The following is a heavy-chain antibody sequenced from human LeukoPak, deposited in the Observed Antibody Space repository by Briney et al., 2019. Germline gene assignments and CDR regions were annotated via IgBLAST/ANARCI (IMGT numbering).Heavy chain of an antibody. V-gene: IGHV3-9*01. CDR3: ARDIAWRNRIAAATRFDS. J-gene: IGHJ4*02. CDR1: GFSFDDYA. D-gene: IGHD6-13*01. Sequence: SLRLSCAAAGFSFDDYAMHWVRQVPGKGLEWVSGISWNSGDIAYADSVSGRFTISRDNAKNSLYLQMNSLRPEDTALYYCARDIAWRNRIAAATRFDSWGQGTLVIVSS. CDR2: ISWNSGDI.